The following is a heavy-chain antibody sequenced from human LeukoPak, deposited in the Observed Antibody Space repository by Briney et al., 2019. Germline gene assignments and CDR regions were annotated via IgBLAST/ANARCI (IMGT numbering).Heavy chain of an antibody. Sequence: GGSLRLSCAASGFTFSSYSMTWVRQAPGKGLEWVSYISSSSSTIYYADSVKGRFTISRDNAKNSLYLQMNSLRDEDTAVYYCARGRDDGYNSHYYYGMDVWGQGTTVTVSS. D-gene: IGHD5-24*01. J-gene: IGHJ6*02. CDR3: ARGRDDGYNSHYYYGMDV. CDR2: ISSSSSTI. V-gene: IGHV3-48*02. CDR1: GFTFSSYS.